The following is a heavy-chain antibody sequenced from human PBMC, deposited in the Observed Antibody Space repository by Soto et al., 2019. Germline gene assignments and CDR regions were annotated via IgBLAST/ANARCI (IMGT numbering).Heavy chain of an antibody. CDR3: AREKESGYLNP. V-gene: IGHV4-61*01. CDR2: IYYSGST. D-gene: IGHD3-3*01. CDR1: GGSVSSGSYY. Sequence: QVQLQESGPGLVKPSETLSLTCTVSGGSVSSGSYYWSWIRQPPGKGLEWIGYIYYSGSTNYNPPLKSRVTISVDTSKNQFSLKLSSVTAADTAVYYCAREKESGYLNPWGQGTLVTVSS. J-gene: IGHJ5*02.